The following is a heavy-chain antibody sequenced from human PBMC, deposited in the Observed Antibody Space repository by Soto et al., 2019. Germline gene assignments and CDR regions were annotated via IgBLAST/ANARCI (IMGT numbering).Heavy chain of an antibody. CDR3: AKDRRLGIDAFDI. J-gene: IGHJ3*02. CDR2: ISGSGGST. CDR1: GFTFSSYA. V-gene: IGHV3-23*01. Sequence: GGSLRLSCAASGFTFSSYAMSWVRQAPGKGLEWVSAISGSGGSTYYADSVKGRFTISRDDSKNTLYLQMNSLRAEDTAVYYCAKDRRLGIDAFDIWGQGTMVTVSS. D-gene: IGHD7-27*01.